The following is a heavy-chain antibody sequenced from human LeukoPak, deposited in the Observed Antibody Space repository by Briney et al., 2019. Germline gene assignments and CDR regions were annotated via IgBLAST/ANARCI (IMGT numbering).Heavy chain of an antibody. V-gene: IGHV5-51*01. CDR3: ARLHYYDSRPGPFDI. D-gene: IGHD3-22*01. CDR1: GYSFTSYW. CDR2: IYPGDSDT. Sequence: GESLKISCKGFGYSFTSYWVGWVRQMPGKGLEWMGIIYPGDSDTTYSPSFQGQVTFSADRSISTAYLQWSSLKASDTAMYYCARLHYYDSRPGPFDIWGQGTMVTVSS. J-gene: IGHJ3*02.